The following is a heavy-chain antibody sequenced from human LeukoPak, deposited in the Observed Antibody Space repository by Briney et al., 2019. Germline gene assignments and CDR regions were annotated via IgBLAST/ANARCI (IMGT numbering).Heavy chain of an antibody. Sequence: GGSLRLSCAAYGFTFSSYAMSWVRQAPGRGLEWVSTIGGSGGTTYYADSVKGRFTISRDNSKNALYLQMNSLRAEDTAIFYCATSLSSTATDAWGQGTLVTVYS. V-gene: IGHV3-23*01. CDR1: GFTFSSYA. CDR2: IGGSGGTT. D-gene: IGHD1-1*01. J-gene: IGHJ5*02. CDR3: ATSLSSTATDA.